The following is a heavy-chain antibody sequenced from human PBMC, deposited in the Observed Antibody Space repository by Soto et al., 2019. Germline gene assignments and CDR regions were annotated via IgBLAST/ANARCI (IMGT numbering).Heavy chain of an antibody. V-gene: IGHV3-33*01. CDR2: IWYHGNSM. CDR3: ARYNTGHSDY. Sequence: GGSLRLSCAASGFTFSSYSMHWVRQAPGKGLEWVAVIWYHGNSMYYADSVKGRFTISRDNSKNTLYLQMNNLRAEDTAVYYCARYNTGHSDYWGQGTLVTVSS. J-gene: IGHJ4*02. CDR1: GFTFSSYS. D-gene: IGHD1-20*01.